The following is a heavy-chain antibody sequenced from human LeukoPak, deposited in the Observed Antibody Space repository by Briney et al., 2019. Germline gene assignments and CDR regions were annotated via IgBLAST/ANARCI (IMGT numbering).Heavy chain of an antibody. CDR2: ISWSSGSM. J-gene: IGHJ5*02. CDR1: GFTFYDYA. D-gene: IGHD2-2*03. V-gene: IGHV3-9*01. CDR3: ARRYGYCSSTSCYNWFDP. Sequence: GRSLRLSCAASGFTFYDYAMHWVRHAPGKGLEWVSGISWSSGSMGYADSVKGRFTISRDNAKNSLYLQMNSLRAEDTALYYCARRYGYCSSTSCYNWFDPWGQGTLVTVSS.